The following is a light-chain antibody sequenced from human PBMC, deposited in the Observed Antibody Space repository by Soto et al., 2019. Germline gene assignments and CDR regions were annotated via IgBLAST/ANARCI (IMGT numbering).Light chain of an antibody. CDR1: SSDVGGYNY. CDR3: SSYTSSSTLYV. Sequence: QSALTQPASVSGSPGRSITISCTGTSSDVGGYNYVSWYQQHPGKAPKLMIYDVSNRPSGVSNRFSGSKSGNTASLTISGLQAEEEADYYCSSYTSSSTLYVFVTGTKVTVL. J-gene: IGLJ1*01. CDR2: DVS. V-gene: IGLV2-14*01.